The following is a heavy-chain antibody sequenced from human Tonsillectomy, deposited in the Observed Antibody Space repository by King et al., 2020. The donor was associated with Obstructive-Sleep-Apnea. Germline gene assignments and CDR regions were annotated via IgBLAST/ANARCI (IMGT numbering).Heavy chain of an antibody. CDR3: ASRYYDGSSGWEGLFDY. CDR2: IYYSGST. CDR1: GGSISSYD. J-gene: IGHJ4*02. D-gene: IGHD3-22*01. Sequence: QLQESGPGLVKPSGTLSLTCTVSGGSISSYDCTWIRQPPGKGLEWIGYIYYSGSTNYNPSLTSRVAISVDTSKNHFSLKLSSVTAADTPVYYCASRYYDGSSGWEGLFDYWGQGTLVTVSS. V-gene: IGHV4-59*08.